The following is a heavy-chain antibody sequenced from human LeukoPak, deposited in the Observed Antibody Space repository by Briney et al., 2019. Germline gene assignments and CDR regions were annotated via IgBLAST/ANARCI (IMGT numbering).Heavy chain of an antibody. V-gene: IGHV3-48*01. J-gene: IGHJ4*02. CDR1: GFTFSSYS. D-gene: IGHD3-3*01. CDR2: ISSLSGTI. Sequence: GGSLRLSCAASGFTFSSYSMNWVRQAPGEGLEWVSYISSLSGTIYYADSVKGRFTISRDNAKNSLYLQMNSLRSEDTAVYYCARGLGYDFWSGYYYFDYWGQGTLVTVSS. CDR3: ARGLGYDFWSGYYYFDY.